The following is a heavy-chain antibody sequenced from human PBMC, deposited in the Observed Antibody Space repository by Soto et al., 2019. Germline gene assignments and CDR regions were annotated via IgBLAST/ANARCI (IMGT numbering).Heavy chain of an antibody. Sequence: QVQLVQSGAEVKKPGASVKVSCKASSYTFTSYGISWVRQAPGQGLEWMGWISAYNGNTNYAQKLQGRVIMTRDTSTSTAYMELRSLRSDDTAVYYCARDHGSGKNLGRWEDYWGQGTLVTVSS. CDR1: SYTFTSYG. CDR2: ISAYNGNT. D-gene: IGHD3-10*01. J-gene: IGHJ4*02. V-gene: IGHV1-18*01. CDR3: ARDHGSGKNLGRWEDY.